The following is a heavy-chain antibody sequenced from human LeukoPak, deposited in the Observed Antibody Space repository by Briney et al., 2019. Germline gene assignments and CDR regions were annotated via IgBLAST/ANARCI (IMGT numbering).Heavy chain of an antibody. Sequence: ASVKVSCKASGYTFTVYYMHWVRQAPGQGLEWMGWINPNSSGTNYAQKFQGRLTITRDTSISKAYMQLSRLRSDDTAVYYCAREDYGGNSHWYFDLWGRGTLVTVSS. V-gene: IGHV1-2*02. D-gene: IGHD4-23*01. CDR3: AREDYGGNSHWYFDL. J-gene: IGHJ2*01. CDR2: INPNSSGT. CDR1: GYTFTVYY.